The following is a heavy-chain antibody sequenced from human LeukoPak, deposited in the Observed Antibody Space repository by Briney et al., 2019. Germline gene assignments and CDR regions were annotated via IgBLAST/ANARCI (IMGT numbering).Heavy chain of an antibody. J-gene: IGHJ6*03. Sequence: PSETLSLTCTVSGGSISTSNYYWGWIRQPPGKGLEWIGNIFYSGSTYYSPSLRSRVTISLDTSRNQFSLKLNSVTAADTAVYYCARSSVQYYYYYMDVWGKGTTVTISS. V-gene: IGHV4-39*07. CDR1: GGSISTSNYY. CDR2: IFYSGST. CDR3: ARSSVQYYYYYMDV. D-gene: IGHD6-19*01.